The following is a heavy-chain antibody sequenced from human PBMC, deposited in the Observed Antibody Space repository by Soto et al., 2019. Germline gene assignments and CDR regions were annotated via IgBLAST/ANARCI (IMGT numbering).Heavy chain of an antibody. D-gene: IGHD6-13*01. CDR2: IYYSGST. CDR3: ARHSFNVAAGHFDY. CDR1: GVTIISYY. V-gene: IGHV4-59*08. Sequence: SETLSLTCTVSGVTIISYYWSWIRQPPGKGLEWIGYIYYSGSTNYNPSLKSRVTISVDTSKNQFSLRLSSVTAADTAVYYCARHSFNVAAGHFDYWGQGTLVTVSS. J-gene: IGHJ4*02.